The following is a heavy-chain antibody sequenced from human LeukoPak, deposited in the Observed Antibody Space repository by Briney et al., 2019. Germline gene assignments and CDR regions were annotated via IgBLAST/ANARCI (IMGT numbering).Heavy chain of an antibody. CDR2: IYDSGNT. D-gene: IGHD3-10*01. CDR3: ATRRGFELFFDL. V-gene: IGHV4-59*01. J-gene: IGHJ4*02. Sequence: SETLSLTCTVSGTFIKTYYWSWIRQVPGKGLEWIGHIYDSGNTNYNPSLKSRVTILADTSKSQFSLKLNSVTAADTAVYFCATRRGFELFFDLWGQGTRVTVSS. CDR1: GTFIKTYY.